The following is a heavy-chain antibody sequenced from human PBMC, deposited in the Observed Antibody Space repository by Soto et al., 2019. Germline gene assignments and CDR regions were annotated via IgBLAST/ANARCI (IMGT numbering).Heavy chain of an antibody. Sequence: SETLSLTCTVSGGSISSISYYWGWIRQPPGKGLEWIGSIYSSGSTYYNPSLQSRVTISVDTSTNRFSLKLSSVIAADTAVYYCARHRHFDFWDPVVLYGMDVWGQGTTVTVSS. CDR2: IYSSGST. CDR3: ARHRHFDFWDPVVLYGMDV. D-gene: IGHD3-3*01. J-gene: IGHJ6*01. CDR1: GGSISSISYY. V-gene: IGHV4-39*01.